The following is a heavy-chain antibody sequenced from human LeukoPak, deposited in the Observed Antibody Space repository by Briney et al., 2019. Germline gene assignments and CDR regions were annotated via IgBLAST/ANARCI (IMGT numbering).Heavy chain of an antibody. J-gene: IGHJ4*02. CDR2: IWHDGSNK. V-gene: IGHV3-33*08. D-gene: IGHD4-11*01. CDR3: ARDRSTTHFDY. Sequence: GGSLRLSCAASGFTFSSYAMSWVRQAPGKGLEWVALIWHDGSNKYYADSVKGRFTISRDNSKNTLYLQMNSLRAEDTAVYYCARDRSTTHFDYWGQGTLVTVSS. CDR1: GFTFSSYA.